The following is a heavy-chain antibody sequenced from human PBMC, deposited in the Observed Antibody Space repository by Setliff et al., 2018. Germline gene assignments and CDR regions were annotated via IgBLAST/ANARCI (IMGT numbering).Heavy chain of an antibody. Sequence: ASVKVSCKASGYPFTSYGVNWVRQAPGQGLEWMGRIVTYNDDTYYPRKFQGRVTMTTDTSTSTAYMELRSLTSDDTAVYYCARGPSPTVTPSRLIYFYHMDVWGTGTTVTVSS. V-gene: IGHV1-18*04. CDR1: GYPFTSYG. CDR3: ARGPSPTVTPSRLIYFYHMDV. CDR2: IVTYNDDT. D-gene: IGHD4-17*01. J-gene: IGHJ6*03.